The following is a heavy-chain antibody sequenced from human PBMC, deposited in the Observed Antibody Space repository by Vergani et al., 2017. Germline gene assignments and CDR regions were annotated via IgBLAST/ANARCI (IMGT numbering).Heavy chain of an antibody. J-gene: IGHJ4*03. CDR2: INTKNGDP. CDR1: GYTFNTYA. V-gene: IGHV7-4-1*02. D-gene: IGHD2-15*01. CDR3: ARKGGPHSI. Sequence: QVLVVQSGSEFKKPGASVKVSCKTSGYTFNTYAICWVRQAPGQGLEWMGCINTKNGDPTYDQDFTGRFIFSLDTSASTAYLEINNLKPEDTAFYYCARKGGPHSIWGQGTLVTASS.